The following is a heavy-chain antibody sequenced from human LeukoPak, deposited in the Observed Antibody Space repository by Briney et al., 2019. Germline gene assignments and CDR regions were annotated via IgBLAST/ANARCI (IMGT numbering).Heavy chain of an antibody. V-gene: IGHV4-59*01. Sequence: PSETLSLTCTVSGGSISSYYWSWIRQPPGKGLEWIGYIYYSGSTNYNPSLKSRVTISVDTSKNQFSLKLSSVTAADTAVYYCARGYFDWLLFDIWGQGTMVTVSS. CDR2: IYYSGST. J-gene: IGHJ3*02. CDR3: ARGYFDWLLFDI. D-gene: IGHD3-9*01. CDR1: GGSISSYY.